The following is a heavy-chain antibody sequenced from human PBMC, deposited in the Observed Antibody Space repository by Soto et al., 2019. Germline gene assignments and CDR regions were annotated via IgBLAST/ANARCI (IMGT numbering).Heavy chain of an antibody. CDR2: IYYSGST. D-gene: IGHD2-15*01. CDR3: ARVLGGYCSGGSCYRYFQH. J-gene: IGHJ1*01. CDR1: GGSISGGGYY. V-gene: IGHV4-31*03. Sequence: SETLSLTCTVSGGSISGGGYYWSWIRQHPGKGLEWIGYIYYSGSTYYNPSLKSRVTISVDTSKNQFSLKLSSVTAADTAVYYCARVLGGYCSGGSCYRYFQHWGQGTLVTVSS.